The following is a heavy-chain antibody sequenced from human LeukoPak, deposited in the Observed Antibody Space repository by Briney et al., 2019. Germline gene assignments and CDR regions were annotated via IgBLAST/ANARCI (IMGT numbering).Heavy chain of an antibody. CDR3: ARIGYYDSSGYPDAPFDY. J-gene: IGHJ4*02. V-gene: IGHV4-39*07. CDR1: GGSISSSSYY. CDR2: IYYSGST. Sequence: SETLSLTCTVSGGSISSSSYYWGWIRQPPGKGLEWIGSIYYSGSTYYNPSLKSRVTISVDTSKNQFSLKLSSVTAADTAVYYCARIGYYDSSGYPDAPFDYWGQGTLVTVSS. D-gene: IGHD3-22*01.